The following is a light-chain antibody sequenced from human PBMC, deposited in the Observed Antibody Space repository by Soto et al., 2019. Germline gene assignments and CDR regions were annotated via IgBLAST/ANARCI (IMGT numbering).Light chain of an antibody. J-gene: IGKJ2*03. CDR1: HNINHY. CDR2: AAS. V-gene: IGKV1-39*01. CDR3: QQSSITPYS. Sequence: DIQMTQSPSSLSASIGDRVTITCRASHNINHYLNWYQQKPGRAPKALIYAASNLESGVPSRFSGSGSGTDFTLTISSLRPEDFATYYCQQSSITPYSFGQGTKLEIK.